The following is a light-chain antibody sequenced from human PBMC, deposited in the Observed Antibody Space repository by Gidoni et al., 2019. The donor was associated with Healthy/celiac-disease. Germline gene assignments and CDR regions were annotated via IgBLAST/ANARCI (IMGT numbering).Light chain of an antibody. Sequence: EIVLTQSPGTLSLSPGERATLSCRATQSVSSSYLAWYQQKPGKAPRLLIYGASSRATGIPERFSGSGSGTDFTLTISRLEPEDFAVYYCQQYGSPPALTFGGGTKVEIK. V-gene: IGKV3-20*01. CDR2: GAS. J-gene: IGKJ4*01. CDR1: QSVSSSY. CDR3: QQYGSPPALT.